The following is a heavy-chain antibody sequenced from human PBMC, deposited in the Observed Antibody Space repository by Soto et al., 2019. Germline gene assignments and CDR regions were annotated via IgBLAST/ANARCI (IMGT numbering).Heavy chain of an antibody. CDR2: ISGSGGST. Sequence: GGSLRLSCAASGFTFSSYAMSWVRQAPGKGLEWVSAISGSGGSTYYADSVKGRFTISRDNSKNTLYLQMNSLRAEDTAVYYCAKAGGMITFGGEQDYWGQGTLVTVSS. D-gene: IGHD3-16*01. V-gene: IGHV3-23*01. CDR3: AKAGGMITFGGEQDY. J-gene: IGHJ4*02. CDR1: GFTFSSYA.